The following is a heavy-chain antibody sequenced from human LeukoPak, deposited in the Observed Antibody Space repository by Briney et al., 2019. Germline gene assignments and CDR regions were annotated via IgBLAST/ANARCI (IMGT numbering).Heavy chain of an antibody. Sequence: GGSLRLSCAASGFTFSSYTMNWVRQPPGKGLEWVSNIGTSSTTIYYADSVKGRFTISRDNAKNSLYLQMNSLRAEDTALYYCAKDIGGYCSSTSCYHGMDVWGQGTTVTVSS. D-gene: IGHD2-2*01. CDR1: GFTFSSYT. CDR2: IGTSSTTI. V-gene: IGHV3-48*04. CDR3: AKDIGGYCSSTSCYHGMDV. J-gene: IGHJ6*02.